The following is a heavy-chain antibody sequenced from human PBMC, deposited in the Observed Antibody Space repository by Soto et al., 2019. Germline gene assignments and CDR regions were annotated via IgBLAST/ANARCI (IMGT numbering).Heavy chain of an antibody. Sequence: PSETLSLTCTVSGGSISSYYWSWIRQPPGKGLEWIGYIYYSGSTNYNPSLKSRVTISVDTSKNQFSLKLSSVTAADTAVYYSARHPTLYGDELFDYWGQGTLVTAPQ. J-gene: IGHJ4*02. CDR2: IYYSGST. D-gene: IGHD4-17*01. V-gene: IGHV4-59*08. CDR1: GGSISSYY. CDR3: ARHPTLYGDELFDY.